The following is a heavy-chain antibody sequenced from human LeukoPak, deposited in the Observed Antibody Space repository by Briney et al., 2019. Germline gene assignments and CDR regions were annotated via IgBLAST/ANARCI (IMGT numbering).Heavy chain of an antibody. V-gene: IGHV4-39*01. D-gene: IGHD1-26*01. J-gene: IGHJ4*02. CDR3: ASLAWWELPSYVFDY. CDR1: GGSISSGSYY. Sequence: SQTLSLTCTVSGGSISSGSYYWSWIRQPPGKGLEWIGSIYYSGSTYYNPSLKSRVTISVDTSKNQFSLKLSSVTAADTAVYYCASLAWWELPSYVFDYWGQGTLVTVSS. CDR2: IYYSGST.